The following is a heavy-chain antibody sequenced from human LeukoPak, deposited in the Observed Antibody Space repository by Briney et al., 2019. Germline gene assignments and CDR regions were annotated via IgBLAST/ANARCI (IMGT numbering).Heavy chain of an antibody. CDR1: GYTFTGYY. CDR2: INPNSGGT. D-gene: IGHD2-2*01. CDR3: ARELGYCSSTSCSLFGY. V-gene: IGHV1-2*02. J-gene: IGHJ4*02. Sequence: GASVKVSCKASGYTFTGYYIHWVRQAPGQGLEWMGWINPNSGGTNYAQKFQGRVTMTRDTSISTAYMELSRLRSDDTAVYYCARELGYCSSTSCSLFGYWGQGTLVTVSP.